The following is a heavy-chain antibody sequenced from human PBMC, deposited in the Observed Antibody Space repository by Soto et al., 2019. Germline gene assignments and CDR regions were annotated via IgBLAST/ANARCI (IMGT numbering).Heavy chain of an antibody. V-gene: IGHV3-74*01. D-gene: IGHD3-10*01. CDR2: ITEYGSPL. CDR1: EFTFTGYW. J-gene: IGHJ4*02. Sequence: GGSLRLSCVASEFTFTGYWIHWVRQVPGRGLVWVSHITEYGSPLSYADSVKGRFTISRDNAKNTVYLQMNGLRVEDTAVYFCARGGVGSLDYWGPGTVVTVSS. CDR3: ARGGVGSLDY.